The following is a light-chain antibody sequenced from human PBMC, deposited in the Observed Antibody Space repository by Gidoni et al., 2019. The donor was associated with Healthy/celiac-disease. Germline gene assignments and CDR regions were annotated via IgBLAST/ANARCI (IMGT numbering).Light chain of an antibody. CDR1: QSVSSN. CDR2: GAS. J-gene: IGKJ4*01. V-gene: IGKV3-15*01. Sequence: IVITPSPATLSVSPGERATLPCRASQSVSSNLAWYQQKPGQAPRHLIYGASSSATGIPARSSSSGCGREFTLTISSLQSEDVAVYYCQQYNNWPPLTFGEXTKVEIK. CDR3: QQYNNWPPLT.